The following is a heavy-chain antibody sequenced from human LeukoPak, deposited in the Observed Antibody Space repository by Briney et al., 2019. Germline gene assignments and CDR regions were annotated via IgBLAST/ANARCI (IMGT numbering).Heavy chain of an antibody. Sequence: GGSLRLSCAVSGFPFSDFAMSWVRQAPGKGLEWVSTISGGGDNTYFADSVKGRLTISRDNSKNKLFLQMVSLRAEDTAVYYCEKFEGARLGNYYMDVWGKGTTVTVSS. CDR1: GFPFSDFA. CDR2: ISGGGDNT. D-gene: IGHD3-16*01. CDR3: EKFEGARLGNYYMDV. J-gene: IGHJ6*03. V-gene: IGHV3-23*01.